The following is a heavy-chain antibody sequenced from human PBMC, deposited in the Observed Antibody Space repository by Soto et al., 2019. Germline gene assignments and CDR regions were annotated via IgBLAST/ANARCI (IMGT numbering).Heavy chain of an antibody. CDR1: GFTFSSYG. Sequence: GGSLRLSCAASGFTFSSYGMHWVRQAPGKGLEWVAVISYDGSNKYYADSVKGRFTISRDNSKNTLYLQMNSLRAEDTAVYYCAKGRRNNWNDESPPSYYYYGMDVWGQGTTVTVSS. J-gene: IGHJ6*02. V-gene: IGHV3-30*18. D-gene: IGHD1-20*01. CDR2: ISYDGSNK. CDR3: AKGRRNNWNDESPPSYYYYGMDV.